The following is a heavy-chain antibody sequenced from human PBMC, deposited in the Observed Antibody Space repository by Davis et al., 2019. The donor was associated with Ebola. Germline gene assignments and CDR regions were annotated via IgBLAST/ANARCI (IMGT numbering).Heavy chain of an antibody. D-gene: IGHD2-15*01. Sequence: MPGGSLRLSCTVSGGSISGDYWSWIRQPPGKGLEWIGYIHDSGSTNYNPSLKSRVTISVDTSKNQFSLKLSSVTAADTAVYYCARGPLGYCSGGSCDYWGQGTLVTVSS. CDR2: IHDSGST. CDR1: GGSISGDY. CDR3: ARGPLGYCSGGSCDY. J-gene: IGHJ4*02. V-gene: IGHV4-59*12.